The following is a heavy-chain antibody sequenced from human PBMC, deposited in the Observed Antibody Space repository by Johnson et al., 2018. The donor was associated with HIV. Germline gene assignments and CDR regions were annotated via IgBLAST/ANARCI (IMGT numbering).Heavy chain of an antibody. CDR2: ISGSGSTI. V-gene: IGHV3-11*04. CDR1: GFTFSDHY. Sequence: QMLLVESGGGLVQPGRSLRLSCAASGFTFSDHYMDWVRQAPGKGLEWVSAISGSGSTIYYADSVKGRFTISRDNAKNSLYLQMNSLRAEDTAVYYCAREEGNYILTRGDAFDIWGQGTMVTVSS. CDR3: AREEGNYILTRGDAFDI. J-gene: IGHJ3*02. D-gene: IGHD3-9*01.